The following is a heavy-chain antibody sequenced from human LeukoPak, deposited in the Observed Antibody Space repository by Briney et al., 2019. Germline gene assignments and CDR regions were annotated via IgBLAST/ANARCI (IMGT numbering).Heavy chain of an antibody. Sequence: GGSLRLSCAASGFTFSSYEMNWVRQAPGKGLEWVSYISSSGSTIYHADSVKGRFTISRDNAKNTLYLQMNSLRAEDTAVYYCSREIRPAGTDSWGQGTLVTVSS. J-gene: IGHJ4*02. V-gene: IGHV3-48*03. CDR2: ISSSGSTI. CDR3: SREIRPAGTDS. D-gene: IGHD6-13*01. CDR1: GFTFSSYE.